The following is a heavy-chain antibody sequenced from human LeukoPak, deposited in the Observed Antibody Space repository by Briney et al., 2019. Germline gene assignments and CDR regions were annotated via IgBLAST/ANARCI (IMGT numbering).Heavy chain of an antibody. J-gene: IGHJ4*02. CDR2: ISGSGGST. CDR3: ARDGGITGTTDYFDY. CDR1: GFTFSSYA. D-gene: IGHD1-7*01. Sequence: GGSLRLSCAASGFTFSSYAMSWVRQTPGKGLEWVPAISGSGGSTYYADSVKGRFTISRDNSKNTLYLQMNSLRAEDTAVYYCARDGGITGTTDYFDYWGQGTLVTVSS. V-gene: IGHV3-23*01.